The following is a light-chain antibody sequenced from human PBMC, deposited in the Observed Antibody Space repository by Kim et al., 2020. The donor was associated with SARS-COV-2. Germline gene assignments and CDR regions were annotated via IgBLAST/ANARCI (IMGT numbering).Light chain of an antibody. CDR1: SEHSKNA. V-gene: IGLV4-69*01. Sequence: QLVLTQSPSASASLGASVKLTCTLNSEHSKNAIAWHQQRPEKGPRYLMKVEKDGSHTKGDEVPDRFSGSSSGAERYLTISGLQFEDEAAYYCQTWGTGFVVFGGGTQLIVL. J-gene: IGLJ3*02. CDR3: QTWGTGFVV. CDR2: VEKDGSH.